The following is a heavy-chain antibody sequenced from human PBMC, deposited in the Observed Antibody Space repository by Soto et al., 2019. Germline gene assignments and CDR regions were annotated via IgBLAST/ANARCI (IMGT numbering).Heavy chain of an antibody. CDR2: ISTGGHST. CDR3: AKNDPGMAPYDY. CDR1: GFTFNNYA. J-gene: IGHJ4*02. V-gene: IGHV3-23*01. D-gene: IGHD5-18*01. Sequence: EVQLLESGGGFVQPGGSLRVSCAASGFTFNNYAMHWVRQAPGKGLEWVSAISTGGHSTYYADSVKGRFTISRDNSMNTLYLQMNSLRADDTAVYHCAKNDPGMAPYDYWGQGTLVTVSS.